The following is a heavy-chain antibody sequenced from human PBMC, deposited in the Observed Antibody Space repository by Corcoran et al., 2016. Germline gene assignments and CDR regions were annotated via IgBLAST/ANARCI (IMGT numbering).Heavy chain of an antibody. CDR3: ARGRIYDSSGYNPDY. CDR1: GFTFSSYG. J-gene: IGHJ4*02. CDR2: IWYDGSNK. Sequence: QVQLVESGGGVVQPGRSLRLSCATSGFTFSSYGMHWVRQAPGKGLEWVAVIWYDGSNKYYADSVKGRFTISRDNSKNTLYLQMNSLRAEETAVYYCARGRIYDSSGYNPDYWGQGTLVTVSS. V-gene: IGHV3-33*01. D-gene: IGHD3-22*01.